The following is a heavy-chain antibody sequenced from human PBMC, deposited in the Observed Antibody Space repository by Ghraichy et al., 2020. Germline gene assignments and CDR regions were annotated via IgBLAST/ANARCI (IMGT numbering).Heavy chain of an antibody. CDR2: IYYSGST. CDR3: ARTLPGIAVAGYWYFDL. J-gene: IGHJ2*01. V-gene: IGHV4-59*01. D-gene: IGHD6-19*01. CDR1: GGSISSYY. Sequence: LSLTCTVSGGSISSYYWSWIRQPPGKGLEWIGYIYYSGSTNYNPSLKSRVTISVDTSKNQFSLKLSSVTAADTAVYYCARTLPGIAVAGYWYFDLWGRGTLVTVSS.